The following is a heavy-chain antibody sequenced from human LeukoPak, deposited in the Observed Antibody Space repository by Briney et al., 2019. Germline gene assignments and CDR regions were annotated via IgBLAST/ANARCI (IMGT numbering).Heavy chain of an antibody. V-gene: IGHV4-38-2*02. D-gene: IGHD3-9*01. CDR3: ARPEAYDILTGYFY. Sequence: SETLSLTCTVSGYSISSGYYWGWIRQPPGKGLEWIGSIYHSGSTYYNPSLKSRVTISVDTSKNQFSLKLSSVTAADTAVYYCARPEAYDILTGYFYWGQGTLVTVSS. CDR1: GYSISSGYY. J-gene: IGHJ4*02. CDR2: IYHSGST.